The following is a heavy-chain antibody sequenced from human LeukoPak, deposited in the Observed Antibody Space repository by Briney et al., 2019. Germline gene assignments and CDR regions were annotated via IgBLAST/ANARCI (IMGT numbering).Heavy chain of an antibody. CDR2: IFPGDSDT. CDR3: ARAGPAVVERYFDY. Sequence: GESLQIYCNGSRYRFTNYWIGWVRPLPGKGLEWMGIIFPGDSDTRYSPSFQGHVTISADKSVSTAYLQWSSLKASDTAMYYCARAGPAVVERYFDYWGQGTLVTVSS. J-gene: IGHJ4*02. CDR1: RYRFTNYW. D-gene: IGHD6-19*01. V-gene: IGHV5-51*01.